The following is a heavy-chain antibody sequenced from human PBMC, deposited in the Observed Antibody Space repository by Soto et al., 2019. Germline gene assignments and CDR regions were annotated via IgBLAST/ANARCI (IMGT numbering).Heavy chain of an antibody. J-gene: IGHJ6*02. CDR2: IYYGGST. V-gene: IGHV4-39*01. Sequence: SETLSLTCTVSGGSISSSSSYWGWIRQPPGKGLEWIGSIYYGGSTYYNPSLKSRVTISVDTSKNQFSLRLSSVTAADTAVYYCARWVFSYYYGMDVWGQGTTVTVSS. CDR1: GGSISSSSSY. CDR3: ARWVFSYYYGMDV. D-gene: IGHD3-9*01.